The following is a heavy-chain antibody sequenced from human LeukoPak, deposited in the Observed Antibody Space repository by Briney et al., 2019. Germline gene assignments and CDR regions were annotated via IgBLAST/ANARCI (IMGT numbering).Heavy chain of an antibody. D-gene: IGHD6-13*01. V-gene: IGHV4-59*01. CDR1: GGSFSGYS. J-gene: IGHJ4*02. Sequence: SETLSLTCAVYGGSFSGYSWSWIRQPPGKGLEWIGYIYYSGSTNYNPSLKSRVTISVDTSKNQFSLKLSSVTAADTAVYYCARARIAAAGTHLFDYWGQGTLVTVSS. CDR3: ARARIAAAGTHLFDY. CDR2: IYYSGST.